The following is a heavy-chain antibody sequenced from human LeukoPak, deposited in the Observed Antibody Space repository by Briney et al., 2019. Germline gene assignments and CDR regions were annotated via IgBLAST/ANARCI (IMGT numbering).Heavy chain of an antibody. CDR3: ARDTSGGYYSGMDV. V-gene: IGHV1-2*02. CDR1: GYTFTGYY. CDR2: INPNSGGT. Sequence: ASVKVSCKASGYTFTGYYIHWVRQAPGQGLEWMGWINPNSGGTNYAQKFQGRVSMTRDTSSITAYMDLSGLRYDDTAIYYCARDTSGGYYSGMDVWGQGTTVTVSS. J-gene: IGHJ6*02. D-gene: IGHD3-22*01.